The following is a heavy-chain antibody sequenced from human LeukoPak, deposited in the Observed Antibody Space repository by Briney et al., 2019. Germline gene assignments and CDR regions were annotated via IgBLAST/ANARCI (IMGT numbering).Heavy chain of an antibody. D-gene: IGHD4-17*01. J-gene: IGHJ3*02. CDR1: GGSISSSNW. V-gene: IGHV4-4*02. Sequence: PSETLSLTCAVSGGSISSSNWWSWVRQPPGKGLEWIGEIYHSGSTNYNPSLKSRVTISVDKSKNQFSLKLSSVTAADTAVYYCARSGYGVVGAFDIWGQGTMVTVSS. CDR2: IYHSGST. CDR3: ARSGYGVVGAFDI.